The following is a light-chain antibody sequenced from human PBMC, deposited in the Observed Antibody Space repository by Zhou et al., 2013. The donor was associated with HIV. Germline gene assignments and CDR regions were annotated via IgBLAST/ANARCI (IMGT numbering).Light chain of an antibody. CDR2: AAS. CDR3: QHYYSYPFT. V-gene: IGKV1-9*01. Sequence: IQLTQSPSSLSASVGDRVTITCRASQGISSYLAWYQQKPGKAPKLLIYAASTLQSGVQSRFSGSGSGTDFTLTISCLQSEDFATYYCQHYYSYPFTFGPGTKVDIK. J-gene: IGKJ3*01. CDR1: QGISSY.